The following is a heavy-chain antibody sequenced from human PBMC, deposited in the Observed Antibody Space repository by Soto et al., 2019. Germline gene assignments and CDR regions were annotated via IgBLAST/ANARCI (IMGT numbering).Heavy chain of an antibody. J-gene: IGHJ2*01. D-gene: IGHD4-17*01. CDR1: GFTFGDYA. CDR3: TRTFDDGDYYRFWYFDL. CDR2: IRSNAYGGTT. V-gene: IGHV3-49*03. Sequence: GGSLRLSCTASGFTFGDYAMSWFRQAPGKGLEWVGFIRSNAYGGTTEYAASVKGRFTISRDDSKSIAYLQMNSLKTEDTALYYCTRTFDDGDYYRFWYFDLWGRGTLVTVSS.